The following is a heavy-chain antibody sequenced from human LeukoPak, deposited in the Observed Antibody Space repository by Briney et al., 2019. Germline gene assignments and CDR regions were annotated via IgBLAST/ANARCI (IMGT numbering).Heavy chain of an antibody. D-gene: IGHD4-17*01. V-gene: IGHV4-30-2*01. CDR1: GGSISSGGYS. CDR3: ARGLRGSPGVDY. J-gene: IGHJ4*02. Sequence: CAVSGGSISSGGYSWSWIRQPPGKGLEWIGYIYHSGSTYYNPSLKSRVTISVDRSKNQFSLKLSSVTAADTAVYYCARGLRGSPGVDYWGQGTLVTVSS. CDR2: IYHSGST.